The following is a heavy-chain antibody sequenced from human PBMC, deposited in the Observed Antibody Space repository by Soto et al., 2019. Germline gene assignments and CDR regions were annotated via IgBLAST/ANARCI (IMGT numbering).Heavy chain of an antibody. D-gene: IGHD6-19*01. J-gene: IGHJ3*02. Sequence: EVQVVESGGGLVQPGGSLRLSCAASGFTFSRYWMHWVRQVPGSGLVWVSRIDNYGSSSIYADSVEGRFTISRDNAKNRLYIQMNSLSAEDTAVYYCARGGWYHGFDICGQGTLVTVSS. CDR1: GFTFSRYW. V-gene: IGHV3-74*01. CDR2: IDNYGSSS. CDR3: ARGGWYHGFDI.